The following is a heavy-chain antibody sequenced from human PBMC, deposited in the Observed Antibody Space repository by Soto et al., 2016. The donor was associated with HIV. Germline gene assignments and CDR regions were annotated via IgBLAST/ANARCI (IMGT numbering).Heavy chain of an antibody. CDR2: ISYDGSKK. CDR3: ASTFRLAAGSLFDY. J-gene: IGHJ4*02. D-gene: IGHD6-13*01. Sequence: VQLVESGGGVVQPGRSLRLSCAASGITFSSYAMHWVRQAPGKGLEWVAFISYDGSKKYYADSVKGRFTISRDNSKNTLYLQMNSLRAEDTAVYYCASTFRLAAGSLFDYVGPGNPGHRLL. CDR1: GITFSSYA. V-gene: IGHV3-30*04.